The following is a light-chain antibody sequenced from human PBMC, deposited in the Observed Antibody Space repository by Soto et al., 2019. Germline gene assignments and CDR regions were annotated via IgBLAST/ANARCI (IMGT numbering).Light chain of an antibody. CDR2: PAS. CDR3: QQGYNFPLA. Sequence: DIQMTQSPSSISASVGDRVTITCRASQPISSWLAWYQQVPGQAPYLLIYPASTLQSGVPSRLSRSGSETDFTLTIKSLQREDFATYFCQQGYNFPLAFGQGTKV. CDR1: QPISSW. J-gene: IGKJ1*01. V-gene: IGKV1-12*01.